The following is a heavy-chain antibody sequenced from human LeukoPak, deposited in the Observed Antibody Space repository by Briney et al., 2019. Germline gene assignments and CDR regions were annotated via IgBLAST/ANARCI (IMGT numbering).Heavy chain of an antibody. V-gene: IGHV5-51*01. D-gene: IGHD3-22*01. CDR2: IWPLDSEV. CDR3: ARHGKYSSGSHYFDD. J-gene: IGHJ4*02. CDR1: GYRFTSYW. Sequence: GESLKISCKASGYRFTSYWIAWVRPMPGRGLEWMGIIWPLDSEVSYSPSFQGQVTISVDKSSTPAYLQWNRLKASDTAVYYCARHGKYSSGSHYFDDWGQGILVSVSS.